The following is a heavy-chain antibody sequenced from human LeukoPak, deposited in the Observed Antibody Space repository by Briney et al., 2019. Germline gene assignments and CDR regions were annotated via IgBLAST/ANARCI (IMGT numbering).Heavy chain of an antibody. CDR2: ISYDGSNK. D-gene: IGHD3-3*01. J-gene: IGHJ4*02. Sequence: PGGSLRLSCAASGFTFSSYGMHWVRQAPGKGLEWVAVISYDGSNKYYADSVKGRFTISRDNSKNTLYLQMNSLRAEDTAVYYCASDGIFGVAPPADDYFDYWGQGTLVTVSS. CDR1: GFTFSSYG. V-gene: IGHV3-30*03. CDR3: ASDGIFGVAPPADDYFDY.